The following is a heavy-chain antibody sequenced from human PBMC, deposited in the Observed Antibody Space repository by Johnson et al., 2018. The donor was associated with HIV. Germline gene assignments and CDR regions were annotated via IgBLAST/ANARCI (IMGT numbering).Heavy chain of an antibody. CDR1: GFTVSSNY. CDR3: ARATNPRMATITDDAFDT. Sequence: EVQVLESGGGLIQPGGSLRLSCAASGFTVSSNYMTWVRQAPGKGLEWVSVIYSGGSSTSYADSVKGRFTISRDNAKNTLYLQMNSLRAEDTAVYYCARATNPRMATITDDAFDTWGQGTMVTVSS. V-gene: IGHV3-53*01. D-gene: IGHD5-24*01. J-gene: IGHJ3*02. CDR2: IYSGGSST.